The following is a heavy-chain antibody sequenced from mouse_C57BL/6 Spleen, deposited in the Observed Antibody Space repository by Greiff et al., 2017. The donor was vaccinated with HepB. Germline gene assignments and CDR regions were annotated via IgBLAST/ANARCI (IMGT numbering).Heavy chain of an antibody. CDR3: AREDYGSFDY. D-gene: IGHD1-1*01. J-gene: IGHJ2*01. Sequence: QVQLQQPGAELVKPGASVKMSCKASGYTFTSYWITWVKQRPGQGLEWIGEIYPGSGNTNYNEKFKSKATLTVDKSSSTAYMQLSSLTSEDSAVYYCAREDYGSFDYWGQGTTLTVSS. V-gene: IGHV1-55*01. CDR2: IYPGSGNT. CDR1: GYTFTSYW.